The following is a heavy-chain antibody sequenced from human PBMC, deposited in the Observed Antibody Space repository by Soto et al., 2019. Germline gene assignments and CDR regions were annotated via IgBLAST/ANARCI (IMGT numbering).Heavy chain of an antibody. Sequence: SQTLSLTCAISGDSVSSNSAAWSWIRQSPSRGLEWLGRTYYRSKWYNDYAVSVKSRITINPDTSKNQFSLQLNSVTPEDTAVYYCARDRGWRGASCYTYNSFDPWGQGTLVNVSS. D-gene: IGHD2-15*01. CDR3: ARDRGWRGASCYTYNSFDP. CDR2: TYYRSKWYN. CDR1: GDSVSSNSAA. V-gene: IGHV6-1*01. J-gene: IGHJ5*02.